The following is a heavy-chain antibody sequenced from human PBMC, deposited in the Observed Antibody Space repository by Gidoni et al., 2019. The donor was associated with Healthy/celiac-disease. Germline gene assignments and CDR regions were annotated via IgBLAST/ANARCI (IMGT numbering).Heavy chain of an antibody. CDR1: GGPISSYY. Sequence: QVPPQESGPGLVKPSETLSLTCTVSGGPISSYYWSWIRQPAGKGLEWIGRIYTSGSTNYNPSLKSRVTMSVDTSKNQFSLKLSSVTAADTAVYYCARSYYYDSSGYSLDAFDIWGQGTMVTVSS. CDR2: IYTSGST. D-gene: IGHD3-22*01. CDR3: ARSYYYDSSGYSLDAFDI. J-gene: IGHJ3*02. V-gene: IGHV4-4*07.